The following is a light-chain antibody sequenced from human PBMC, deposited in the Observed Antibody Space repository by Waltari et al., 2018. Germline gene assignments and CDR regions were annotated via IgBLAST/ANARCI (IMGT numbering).Light chain of an antibody. J-gene: IGKJ1*01. CDR1: QSLVDSDGNTY. CDR3: MQGTHWPRS. Sequence: DVVMTQSPLSLPVTLGQPASISCSSSQSLVDSDGNTYLSWFQQRPGQSPRRLIYKVSNRDSGVPDRFSGSGSGTDFTLKISRVEADDIAIYYCMQGTHWPRSFGQGTKVEIE. V-gene: IGKV2-30*01. CDR2: KVS.